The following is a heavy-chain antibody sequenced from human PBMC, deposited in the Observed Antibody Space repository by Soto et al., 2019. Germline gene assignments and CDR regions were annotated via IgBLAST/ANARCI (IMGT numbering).Heavy chain of an antibody. J-gene: IGHJ4*02. V-gene: IGHV5-51*01. Sequence: GEDLNLSCKGSGYPFAGYWIAWVRQMPGKGLELMGIIYPSDSDTRYRPSFQGQVTISADKSISSAYLQWSSLRASDTAMYYCARGGVSTRTFDYWGQGTPVTVSS. CDR3: ARGGVSTRTFDY. D-gene: IGHD3-3*01. CDR2: IYPSDSDT. CDR1: GYPFAGYW.